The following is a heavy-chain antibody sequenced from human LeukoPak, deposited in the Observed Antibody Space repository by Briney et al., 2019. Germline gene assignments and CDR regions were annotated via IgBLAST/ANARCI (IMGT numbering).Heavy chain of an antibody. CDR3: AKDGVYSGSYYEDY. D-gene: IGHD3-10*01. Sequence: GGSLRLSCSASGFTFTTYAMTWVRQAPGKGVEWVSSISGGGGDKSYADSVKGRFIISRDNSKNTMYLQMNSLRAEDTAVYYCAKDGVYSGSYYEDYWGQGTLVTVSS. CDR2: ISGGGGDK. CDR1: GFTFTTYA. J-gene: IGHJ4*02. V-gene: IGHV3-23*01.